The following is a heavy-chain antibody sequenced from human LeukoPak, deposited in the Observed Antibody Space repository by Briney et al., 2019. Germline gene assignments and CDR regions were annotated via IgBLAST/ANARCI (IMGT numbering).Heavy chain of an antibody. CDR1: GGSFSGYY. Sequence: KPSETLSLTCAVYGGSFSGYYWSWIRQPPGKGLEWIGEINHSGSTNYNPSLKSRVTISVDTSKNQFSLKLSSVTAADTAVYYCANAIYDSNGYYPYWGQGTLVTVSS. V-gene: IGHV4-34*01. D-gene: IGHD3-22*01. CDR3: ANAIYDSNGYYPY. J-gene: IGHJ4*02. CDR2: INHSGST.